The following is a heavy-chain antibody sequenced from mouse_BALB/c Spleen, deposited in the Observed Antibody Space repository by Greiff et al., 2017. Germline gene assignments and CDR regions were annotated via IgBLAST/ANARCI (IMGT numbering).Heavy chain of an antibody. CDR2: ISYSGST. V-gene: IGHV3-2*02. D-gene: IGHD2-10*01. J-gene: IGHJ4*01. Sequence: EVKLVESGPGLVKPSQSLSLTCTVTGYSITSDYAWNWIRQFPGNKLEWMGYISYSGSTSYNPSLKSRISITRDTSKNQFFLQLNSVTTEDTATYYCASAYYGNYEVYAMDYWGQGTSVTVSS. CDR1: GYSITSDYA. CDR3: ASAYYGNYEVYAMDY.